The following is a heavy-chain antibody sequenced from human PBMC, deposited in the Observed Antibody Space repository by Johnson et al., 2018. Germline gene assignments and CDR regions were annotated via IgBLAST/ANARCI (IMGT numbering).Heavy chain of an antibody. J-gene: IGHJ3*02. CDR2: ISYDGSNK. Sequence: QVQLVQSGGGVVQPGRSLRLSCAASGFTFSSYAMHWVHQAPGKGLEWVAVISYDGSNKYYADSVKGRFTISRDNSKNTLYLQMNSLRAEDTSVYYCASGPAGYAFDIWGQGTMVTVSS. D-gene: IGHD3-10*01. V-gene: IGHV3-30-3*01. CDR3: ASGPAGYAFDI. CDR1: GFTFSSYA.